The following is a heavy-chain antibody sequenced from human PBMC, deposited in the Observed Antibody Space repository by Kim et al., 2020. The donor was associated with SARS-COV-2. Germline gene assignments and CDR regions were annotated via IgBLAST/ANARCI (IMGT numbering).Heavy chain of an antibody. J-gene: IGHJ5*01. CDR3: ARVRPRKYDSAWGANWF. Sequence: SETLSLTCTVSGGSVRTDYYWSWIRQPPGKGLEWIAYIYYSGTTRYNPSLKSRVTISVATSKNQFSLRLTSVTAAATTVYYCARVRPRKYDSAWGANWF. CDR2: IYYSGTT. V-gene: IGHV4-61*01. CDR1: GGSVRTDYY. D-gene: IGHD3-16*01.